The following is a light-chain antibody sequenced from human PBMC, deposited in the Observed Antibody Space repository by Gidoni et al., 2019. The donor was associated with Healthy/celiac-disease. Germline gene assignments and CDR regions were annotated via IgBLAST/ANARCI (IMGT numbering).Light chain of an antibody. V-gene: IGKV1-5*01. Sequence: DIQMTQSPSTLSASVGDRVTITCRASQSISSWLAWYPQKPGKAPKLLIYDASSLESGVPSRFIGSGSGTEFTFTISSLQSDDFATYYCQQYNSYSSLTFGGGTKVEIK. J-gene: IGKJ4*01. CDR2: DAS. CDR1: QSISSW. CDR3: QQYNSYSSLT.